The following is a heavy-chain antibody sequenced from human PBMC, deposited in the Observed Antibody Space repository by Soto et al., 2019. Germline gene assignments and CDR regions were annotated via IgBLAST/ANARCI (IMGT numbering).Heavy chain of an antibody. D-gene: IGHD5-12*01. CDR2: INSANGAT. CDR3: ARGSFETSGFADY. CDR1: GYTFTAYT. V-gene: IGHV1-3*01. J-gene: IGHJ4*02. Sequence: ASVKVSCRASGYTFTAYTSHWVRQAPGQSLDWMGWINSANGATKYSEKFQGRVTITRDTSARTAYMDLSSLSSKDTAVYFCARGSFETSGFADYWGQGTLVTVSS.